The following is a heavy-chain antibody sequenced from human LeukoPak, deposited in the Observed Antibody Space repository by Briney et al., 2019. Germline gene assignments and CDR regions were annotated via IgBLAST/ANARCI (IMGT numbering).Heavy chain of an antibody. D-gene: IGHD3-22*01. Sequence: PGGSLRLSCAVSGFTFSGYAMSWVRQAPGKGLEWVSAISGSGGSTYYADSVKGRFTISRDNSKNTLYLQMNSLRAAATTDYYCAGNGGGYYYSSSYPSDACDILRQGTMVTVSS. V-gene: IGHV3-23*01. CDR2: ISGSGGST. J-gene: IGHJ3*02. CDR3: AGNGGGYYYSSSYPSDACDI. CDR1: GFTFSGYA.